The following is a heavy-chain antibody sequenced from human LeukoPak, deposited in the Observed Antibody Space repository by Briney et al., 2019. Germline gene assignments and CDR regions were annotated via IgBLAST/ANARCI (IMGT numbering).Heavy chain of an antibody. CDR3: APTRVVVPI. D-gene: IGHD3-22*01. CDR1: EFTFGSYS. J-gene: IGHJ4*02. Sequence: PGGSLRLSCAASEFTFGSYSMNWVRQAPGKGLEWVSCISPSSSAIYYADSVKGRFTISRDNAKNSLYLQMNSLRDEDTAVYYCAPTRVVVPIWGQGTLVTVSS. V-gene: IGHV3-48*02. CDR2: ISPSSSAI.